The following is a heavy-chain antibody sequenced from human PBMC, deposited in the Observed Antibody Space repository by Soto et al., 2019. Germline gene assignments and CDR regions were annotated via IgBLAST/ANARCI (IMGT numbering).Heavy chain of an antibody. J-gene: IGHJ5*02. CDR2: IYYSGST. CDR1: GDSVSRSRYY. D-gene: IGHD1-26*01. Sequence: QLQLQESGPGLVKPSETLSLTCTVSGDSVSRSRYYWGWIRQSPGKGLEWIGSIYYSGSTYYNPSLKSRVSLSIDPSKNQFSLKVNSMTAADTAIYYCATEGGIVDANWFGPWGQGTLVTVSA. V-gene: IGHV4-39*02. CDR3: ATEGGIVDANWFGP.